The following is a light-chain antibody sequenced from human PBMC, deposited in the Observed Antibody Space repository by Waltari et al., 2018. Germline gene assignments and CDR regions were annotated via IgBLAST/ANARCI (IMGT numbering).Light chain of an antibody. CDR1: SSAIGAYDY. Sequence: QPALTQPASVSESHGQSFTISSTGTSSAIGAYDYVSWYQQHPGKAPKLLIYDVNTRPSGVSSRFSGSKCGNKAFLTISGLQAEDEADYYCSSFTTNTTRIFGGGTKLTVL. CDR3: SSFTTNTTRI. V-gene: IGLV2-14*03. CDR2: DVN. J-gene: IGLJ2*01.